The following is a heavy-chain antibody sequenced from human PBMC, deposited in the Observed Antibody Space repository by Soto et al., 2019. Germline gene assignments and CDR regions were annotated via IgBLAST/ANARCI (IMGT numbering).Heavy chain of an antibody. CDR2: INPNSGGT. Sequence: QVQLVQSGAEVKKPGASVKVSCKASGYTFTGYYMHWVRQAPGQGLEWMGRINPNSGGTNYAQKFQGWVTMTGDMSISTAYMELSRLRSDDPAVYYCARDSFGIAVVGTPAEYYGMDVWGQGTTVTVSS. J-gene: IGHJ6*02. V-gene: IGHV1-2*04. D-gene: IGHD6-19*01. CDR3: ARDSFGIAVVGTPAEYYGMDV. CDR1: GYTFTGYY.